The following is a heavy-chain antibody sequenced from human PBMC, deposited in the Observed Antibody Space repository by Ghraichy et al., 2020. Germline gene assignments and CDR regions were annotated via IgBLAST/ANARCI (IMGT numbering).Heavy chain of an antibody. CDR1: GFTFSSYA. J-gene: IGHJ4*02. V-gene: IGHV3-23*01. Sequence: GESLNISCAASGFTFSSYAMSWVRQAPGKGLEWVSAISGSGGSTYYADSVKGRFTISRDNSKNTLYLQMNSLRAEDTAVYYCANGGDCSSTSCYDYWGQGTLVTVSS. CDR2: ISGSGGST. CDR3: ANGGDCSSTSCYDY. D-gene: IGHD2-2*01.